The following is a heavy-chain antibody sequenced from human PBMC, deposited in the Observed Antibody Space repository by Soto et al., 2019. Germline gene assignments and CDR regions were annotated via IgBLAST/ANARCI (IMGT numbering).Heavy chain of an antibody. J-gene: IGHJ4*02. V-gene: IGHV2-5*02. CDR2: IYWDDDK. CDR3: AHRDRDGGSGSFDY. D-gene: IGHD3-10*01. Sequence: QITLKESGPTLVKPTQTLTLTCTFSGFSLSTSGVGVGWIRQPPGKALEWLALIYWDDDKRYSPSLKSRLTIAKDTSKNQVVLTMTNMDPVDTAPYYCAHRDRDGGSGSFDYWGQGTLVTVSS. CDR1: GFSLSTSGVG.